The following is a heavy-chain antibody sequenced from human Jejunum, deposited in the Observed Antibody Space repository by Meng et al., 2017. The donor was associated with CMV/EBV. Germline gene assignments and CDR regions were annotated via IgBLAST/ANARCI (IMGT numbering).Heavy chain of an antibody. Sequence: YAMNWVRQAPGKGLEWVSTSCGGADRTYDADSVKGRFTISRENSKNTLYLQMNSLRAEDTAVYYCATPSDPSLYYDFWSGYYGMDVWGQGTTVTVSS. D-gene: IGHD3-3*01. V-gene: IGHV3-23*01. J-gene: IGHJ6*02. CDR1: YA. CDR2: SCGGADRT. CDR3: ATPSDPSLYYDFWSGYYGMDV.